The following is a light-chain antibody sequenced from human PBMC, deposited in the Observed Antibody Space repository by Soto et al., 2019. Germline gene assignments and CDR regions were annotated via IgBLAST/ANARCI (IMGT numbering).Light chain of an antibody. Sequence: DIVMTQSPDSLAVSLGERATINCKSSQSVLYSSNNANYLAWYQQKPGQPPKLLLYWASTRESGVPERFSGSGSGTDFSPTISSLQAEDVAVYYCQQYYATPFTFGPGTKVDI. V-gene: IGKV4-1*01. J-gene: IGKJ3*01. CDR3: QQYYATPFT. CDR1: QSVLYSSNNANY. CDR2: WAS.